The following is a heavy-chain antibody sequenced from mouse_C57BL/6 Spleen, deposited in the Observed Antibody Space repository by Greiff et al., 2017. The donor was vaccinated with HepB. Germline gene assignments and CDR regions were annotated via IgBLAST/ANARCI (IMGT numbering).Heavy chain of an antibody. Sequence: EVKLMESEGGLVQPGSSIKLSCTASGFTFSDYYMAWVRQVPEKGLEWVANINYDGSSTYYLDSLKSRFIISRDNAKNILYLQMSSLKSEDTATYYCARDLLYAMDYWGQGTSVTVSS. CDR3: ARDLLYAMDY. V-gene: IGHV5-16*01. CDR2: INYDGSST. J-gene: IGHJ4*01. CDR1: GFTFSDYY. D-gene: IGHD2-10*01.